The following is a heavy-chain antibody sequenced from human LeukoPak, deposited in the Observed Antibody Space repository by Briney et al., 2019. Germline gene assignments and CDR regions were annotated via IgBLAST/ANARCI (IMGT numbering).Heavy chain of an antibody. J-gene: IGHJ4*02. CDR1: GGSFSGYY. CDR2: INHSGST. CDR3: ARGRGVAVAGYFDY. Sequence: PSETLSLTCAVYGGSFSGYYWSWIRQPPGKGLEWIGEINHSGSTNYNPSLKSRVTISVDTSKNQFSLKLSSVTAADTAVYYCARGRGVAVAGYFDYWGQGTLVTVSS. V-gene: IGHV4-34*01. D-gene: IGHD6-19*01.